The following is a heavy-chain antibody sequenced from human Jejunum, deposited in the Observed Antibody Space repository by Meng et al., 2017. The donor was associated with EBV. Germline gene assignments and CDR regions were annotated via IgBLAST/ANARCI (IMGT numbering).Heavy chain of an antibody. CDR3: TRAGYYRFDY. D-gene: IGHD1-26*01. J-gene: IGHJ4*02. CDR1: GFTLSDPW. V-gene: IGHV3-74*01. Sequence: EGQLVESGGGLVQPGGSLRLSCAASGFTLSDPWIHWVRQAPGEGLMWVSRINPDGRTINYGDSVKGRFTISRDNAKNTVYLQMNSLRAEDTAVYYCTRAGYYRFDYWGQGALVTVSS. CDR2: INPDGRTI.